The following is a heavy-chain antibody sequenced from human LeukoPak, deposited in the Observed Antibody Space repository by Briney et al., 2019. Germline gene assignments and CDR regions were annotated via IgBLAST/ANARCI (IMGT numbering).Heavy chain of an antibody. CDR3: ARVDDLDAFDM. V-gene: IGHV3-30*04. J-gene: IGHJ3*02. CDR2: ISDDGSNK. Sequence: GRSLRLSCAASGFTFSSYAMHWVRQAPGKGLEWVAVISDDGSNKYYADSVKGRFTISRDNSKNTLYLQMNSLRAEDTAVYYCARVDDLDAFDMWGQGTMVTVSS. CDR1: GFTFSSYA. D-gene: IGHD2-2*03.